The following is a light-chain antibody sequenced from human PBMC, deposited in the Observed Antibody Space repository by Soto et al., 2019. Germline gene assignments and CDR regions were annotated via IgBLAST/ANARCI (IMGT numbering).Light chain of an antibody. V-gene: IGKV3-20*01. J-gene: IGKJ5*01. CDR3: QQYGST. Sequence: EIVLTQSPGTLSLSPGERATLSCRASQSISTNYLAWYQQKPGQAPILLLYAESNRVTGIPDRFSGSGSGTDFPLTINRLEHDDFALCYSQQYGSTFGQGKRLEIQ. CDR2: AES. CDR1: QSISTNY.